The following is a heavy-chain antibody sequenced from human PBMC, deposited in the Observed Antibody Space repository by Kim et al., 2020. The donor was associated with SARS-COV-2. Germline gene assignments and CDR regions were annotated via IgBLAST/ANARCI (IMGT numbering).Heavy chain of an antibody. Sequence: SQTLSLTCAISGDIVSSNSAAWNWIRQSPSRGLEWLGKTYYRSKWNNDYAASVQSRITINPDTSKNQFYPQLNSVTPEDTAVYYCARQVRGVMDYWGQGTLVTVSS. V-gene: IGHV6-1*01. D-gene: IGHD3-10*01. CDR1: GDIVSSNSAA. CDR3: ARQVRGVMDY. J-gene: IGHJ4*02. CDR2: TYYRSKWNN.